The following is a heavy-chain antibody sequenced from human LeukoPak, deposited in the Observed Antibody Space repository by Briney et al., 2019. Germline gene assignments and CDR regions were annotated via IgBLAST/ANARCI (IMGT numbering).Heavy chain of an antibody. CDR3: ARVVTSGTHYYYYGMDV. D-gene: IGHD2-2*01. Sequence: SVKVSSKASGGTFSSYAISWVRQAPGQGLEWMGRIIPILGIANYAQKFQGRVTITADKSTSTAYMELSSLRSEDTAVYYCARVVTSGTHYYYYGMDVWGQGTTVTVSS. V-gene: IGHV1-69*04. CDR1: GGTFSSYA. CDR2: IIPILGIA. J-gene: IGHJ6*02.